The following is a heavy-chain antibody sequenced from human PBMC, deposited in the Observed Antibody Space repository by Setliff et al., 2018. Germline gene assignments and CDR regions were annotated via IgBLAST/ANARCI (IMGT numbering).Heavy chain of an antibody. CDR3: ARSFSRREKFLLDY. CDR2: FHTSGST. J-gene: IGHJ4*02. V-gene: IGHV4-4*07. Sequence: SETLSLTCTVSGGSISDNYWSWIRQPAGKGLEWIGRFHTSGSTTYNPSLKSRVTISVDTSKNQLSLKVSSVTAADTAVYYCARSFSRREKFLLDYWGQGALVTVSS. CDR1: GGSISDNY.